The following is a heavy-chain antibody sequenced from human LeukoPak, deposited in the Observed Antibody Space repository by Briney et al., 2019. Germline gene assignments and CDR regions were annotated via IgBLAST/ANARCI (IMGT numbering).Heavy chain of an antibody. D-gene: IGHD3-22*01. CDR3: TTDVPITMTVVVQNY. CDR2: IKSKTDGGTT. Sequence: GGSLRLSCAASGFTFSNAWMSWVRQAPGKGLEWVGRIKSKTDGGTTDYAAPVKGRFTISRDDSKNTLYLQMNSLKTEDTAVYYCTTDVPITMTVVVQNYWGQGTLVTVSS. V-gene: IGHV3-15*01. CDR1: GFTFSNAW. J-gene: IGHJ4*02.